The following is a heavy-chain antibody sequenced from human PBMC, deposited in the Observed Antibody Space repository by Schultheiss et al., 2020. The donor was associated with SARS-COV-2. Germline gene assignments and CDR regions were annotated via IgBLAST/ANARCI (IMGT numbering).Heavy chain of an antibody. D-gene: IGHD2-2*01. Sequence: SQTLSLTCAISGDSVSSNSAAWNWIRQSPSRGLEWLGRTYYRSKWYTDYAVSVKSRITINPDTSKNQFSLKLSSVTAADTAVYYCARVPDCSSTSCLAEYFQHWGQGTLVTVSS. CDR2: TYYRSKWYT. CDR3: ARVPDCSSTSCLAEYFQH. V-gene: IGHV6-1*01. J-gene: IGHJ1*01. CDR1: GDSVSSNSAA.